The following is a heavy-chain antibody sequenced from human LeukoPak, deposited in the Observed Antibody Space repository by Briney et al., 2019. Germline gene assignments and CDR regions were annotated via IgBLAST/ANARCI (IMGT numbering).Heavy chain of an antibody. V-gene: IGHV3-9*01. Sequence: GRSLRLSCAASGSTFDDYAMHWVRQAPGKGLEWVSGISWNSGSIGYADSVKGRFTISRDNAKNSLYLQMNSLRAEDTALYYCAKAYYDILTGYHDAFDIWGQGTMVTVSS. J-gene: IGHJ3*02. CDR3: AKAYYDILTGYHDAFDI. D-gene: IGHD3-9*01. CDR2: ISWNSGSI. CDR1: GSTFDDYA.